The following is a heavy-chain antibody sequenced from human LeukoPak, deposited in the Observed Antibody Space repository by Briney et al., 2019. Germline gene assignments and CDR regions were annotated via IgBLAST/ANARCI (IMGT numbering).Heavy chain of an antibody. D-gene: IGHD6-13*01. Sequence: GGSLRLSCAASGFTFSSYWMSWVRQAPGKGLEWVANIKQDGSEKYYVDSVKGRFTISRDNAKNSLYLQMNSLRAEDTAVYYCAREEGDSSSWYDYWGQGTLVTVSS. V-gene: IGHV3-7*01. CDR1: GFTFSSYW. CDR2: IKQDGSEK. CDR3: AREEGDSSSWYDY. J-gene: IGHJ4*02.